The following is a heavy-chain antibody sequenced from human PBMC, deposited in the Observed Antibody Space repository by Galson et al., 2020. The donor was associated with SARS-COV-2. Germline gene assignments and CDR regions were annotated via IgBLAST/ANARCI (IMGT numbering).Heavy chain of an antibody. J-gene: IGHJ4*02. Sequence: GESLKISCAASGFTFSSYWMSWVRQAPGKGLEWVANIKQDGSEKYYVDSVKGRFTISRDNAKNSLYLQMNSLRAEDTAVYYCARDGYNSGLYIYYFDYWGQGTLVTVSS. D-gene: IGHD5-12*01. CDR3: ARDGYNSGLYIYYFDY. V-gene: IGHV3-7*01. CDR1: GFTFSSYW. CDR2: IKQDGSEK.